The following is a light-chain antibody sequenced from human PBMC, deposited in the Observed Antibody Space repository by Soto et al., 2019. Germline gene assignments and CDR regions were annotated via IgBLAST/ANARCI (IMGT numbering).Light chain of an antibody. CDR3: QQRSNWPPT. Sequence: EIVLTQAPSTLSLSPVEIAALSCRASQSVSSYLAWYQQKPGQAPRLLIYDASNRATGIPARFSGSGSGTDFTLTISSLEPEDFAVYYCQQRSNWPPTFGQGTRLEI. V-gene: IGKV3-11*01. CDR2: DAS. J-gene: IGKJ5*01. CDR1: QSVSSY.